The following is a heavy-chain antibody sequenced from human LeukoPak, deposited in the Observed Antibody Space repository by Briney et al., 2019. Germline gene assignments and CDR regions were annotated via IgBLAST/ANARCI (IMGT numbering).Heavy chain of an antibody. D-gene: IGHD2-2*01. J-gene: IGHJ4*02. CDR1: GGSISSSNW. CDR2: IYHSGST. CDR3: ARAGRGYCTSASCYLSLDY. Sequence: SETLSLTCAVSGGSISSSNWWSWVRQPPGKGLEWIGQIYHSGSTNYNPSLKSRVAISVDKSKNQFSLNLISVTAADTAVYYCARAGRGYCTSASCYLSLDYWGQGTLVTVSS. V-gene: IGHV4-4*02.